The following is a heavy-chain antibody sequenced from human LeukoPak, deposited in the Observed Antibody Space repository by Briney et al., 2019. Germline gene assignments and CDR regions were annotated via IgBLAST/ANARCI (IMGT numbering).Heavy chain of an antibody. CDR3: AREAGYFDWLLSSQFDAFDI. D-gene: IGHD3-9*01. Sequence: PGGSLRLSCAASGLTFSSYSMNWVRQAPGKGLEWVSYISSSSSTIYYADSVKGRFTISRDNAKDSLYLQMDSLRAEDTAVYYCAREAGYFDWLLSSQFDAFDIWGQGKMVTVSS. CDR1: GLTFSSYS. V-gene: IGHV3-48*01. CDR2: ISSSSSTI. J-gene: IGHJ3*02.